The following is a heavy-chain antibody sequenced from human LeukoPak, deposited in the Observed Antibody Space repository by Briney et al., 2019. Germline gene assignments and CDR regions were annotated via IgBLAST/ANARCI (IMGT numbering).Heavy chain of an antibody. Sequence: GGSLRLSCAASGFIFSDVWMSWVRQAPGKGLERVANINPEGTATSYLDSVKGRFTISRDNAKNSLYLQMVSLRADDTAVYYCARGLWWSDWWGQGALVIVSS. V-gene: IGHV3-7*01. D-gene: IGHD2-8*02. CDR2: INPEGTAT. J-gene: IGHJ4*02. CDR1: GFIFSDVW. CDR3: ARGLWWSDW.